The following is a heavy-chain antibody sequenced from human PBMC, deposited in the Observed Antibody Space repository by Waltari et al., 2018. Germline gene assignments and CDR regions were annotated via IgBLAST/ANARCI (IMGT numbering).Heavy chain of an antibody. D-gene: IGHD4-17*01. J-gene: IGHJ4*02. V-gene: IGHV4-38-2*02. Sequence: QVQLQESGPGLVKPSETLSLTCAVSGYSISSGYYWGWLRQPPGKGLEWIGSIYHSGSTYYNPSLKSRVTISVDTSKNQFSLKLSSVTAADTAVYYCARDLLRYGDYHYFDYWGQGTLVTVSS. CDR1: GYSISSGYY. CDR2: IYHSGST. CDR3: ARDLLRYGDYHYFDY.